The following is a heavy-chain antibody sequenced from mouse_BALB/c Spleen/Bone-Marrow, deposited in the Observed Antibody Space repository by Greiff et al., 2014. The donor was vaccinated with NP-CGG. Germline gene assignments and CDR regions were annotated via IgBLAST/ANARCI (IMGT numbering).Heavy chain of an antibody. CDR3: ASYYYGRSSFAC. CDR1: GFNIKDTY. V-gene: IGHV14-3*02. J-gene: IGHJ3*01. Sequence: DVKLVESGAELVKPGASVKLSCTASGFNIKDTYIHWVKQRPEQGLEWMGRIDPANGNTKYDPKFQGKATITIDTSSNTAYLQLSSLTSEDTAVYYCASYYYGRSSFACWGQGTLVTVSA. CDR2: IDPANGNT. D-gene: IGHD1-1*01.